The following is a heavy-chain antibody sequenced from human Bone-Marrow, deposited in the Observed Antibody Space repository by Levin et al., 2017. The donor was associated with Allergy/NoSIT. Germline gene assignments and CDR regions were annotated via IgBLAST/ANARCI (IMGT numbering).Heavy chain of an antibody. CDR1: GFNFSNHW. CDR3: ARDATVWRH. J-gene: IGHJ4*02. Sequence: PGGSLRLSCAGSGFNFSNHWMAWVRQVPGKGLEWVANIEQGGSGKYYVDSVKGRFTISRDNAKNSLYLEMNSLTAEDTAIYFCARDATVWRHWGQGTLVAVSS. D-gene: IGHD1-1*01. V-gene: IGHV3-7*04. CDR2: IEQGGSGK.